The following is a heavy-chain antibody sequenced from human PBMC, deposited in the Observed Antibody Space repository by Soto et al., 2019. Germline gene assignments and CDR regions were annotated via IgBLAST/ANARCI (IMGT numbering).Heavy chain of an antibody. J-gene: IGHJ4*02. D-gene: IGHD3-22*01. CDR1: GGSISSGGYS. Sequence: QLQLQESGSGLVKPSQTLSLTCAVSGGSISSGGYSWSWIRQPPGKGLEWIGYIYHSGSTYYNPSLKSRVTISVDRSKNQFSLKLSSVTAADTAVYYCARVSYDSSGYYFPTIDYWGQGTLVTVSS. CDR3: ARVSYDSSGYYFPTIDY. V-gene: IGHV4-30-2*01. CDR2: IYHSGST.